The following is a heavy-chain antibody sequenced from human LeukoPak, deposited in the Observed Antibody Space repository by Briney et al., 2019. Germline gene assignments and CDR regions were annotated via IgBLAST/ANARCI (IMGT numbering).Heavy chain of an antibody. CDR3: ARGKVAHIVVVTATEGAFDI. V-gene: IGHV4-30-4*01. Sequence: SETLSLTCAVYGGSFSGYYWSWIRQPPGKGLEWIGYIYYSGSTYYNPSLKSRVTISVDTSKNQFSLKLSSVTAADTAVYYCARGKVAHIVVVTATEGAFDIWGQGTMVTVSS. J-gene: IGHJ3*02. CDR2: IYYSGST. D-gene: IGHD2-21*02. CDR1: GGSFSGYY.